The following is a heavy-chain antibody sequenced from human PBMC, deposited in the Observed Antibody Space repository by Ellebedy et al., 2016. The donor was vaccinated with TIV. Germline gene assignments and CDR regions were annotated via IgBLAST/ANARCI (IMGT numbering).Heavy chain of an antibody. CDR2: VNTFSGNT. CDR1: GYTFTTFS. V-gene: IGHV1-18*04. CDR3: AKTSGWGYGEN. Sequence: ASVKVSXKASGYTFTTFSITWVRQVPGQGLDWMGFVNTFSGNTKFAQKFQGRVSMTTDSSTHTAYMDLRSLRSDDTAMYYCAKTSGWGYGENWGQGTLVTVPS. J-gene: IGHJ4*02. D-gene: IGHD3-10*01.